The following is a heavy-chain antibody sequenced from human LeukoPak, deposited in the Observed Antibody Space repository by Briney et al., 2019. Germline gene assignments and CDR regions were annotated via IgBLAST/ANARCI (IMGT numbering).Heavy chain of an antibody. Sequence: ASAKVSCKASGYTFTGYYMHWVRRAPGQGLEWMGWINPNSGGTNYAQKFQGRVTMTRDTSISTAYMELSRLRSDDTALYYCARANSPVLLWFGELNDAFDIWGQGTMVTVSS. V-gene: IGHV1-2*02. CDR2: INPNSGGT. CDR1: GYTFTGYY. CDR3: ARANSPVLLWFGELNDAFDI. J-gene: IGHJ3*02. D-gene: IGHD3-10*01.